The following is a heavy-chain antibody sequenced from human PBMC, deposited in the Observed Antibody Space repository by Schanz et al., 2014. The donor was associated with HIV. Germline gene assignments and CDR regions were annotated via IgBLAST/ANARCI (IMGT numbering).Heavy chain of an antibody. CDR3: ARWRSGAPSN. D-gene: IGHD3-10*01. CDR2: SKNKANGYIT. CDR1: GFNFNNYA. J-gene: IGHJ4*02. Sequence: EVQLLESGGGLEQPGGSLRLSCAASGFNFNNYAMTWVRQAPGKGLEGVGRSKNKANGYITEYTASVKGRFTISRDDSRNSLYLQMNSLKTEDTAVYFCARWRSGAPSNWGQGTLVTVSS. V-gene: IGHV3-72*01.